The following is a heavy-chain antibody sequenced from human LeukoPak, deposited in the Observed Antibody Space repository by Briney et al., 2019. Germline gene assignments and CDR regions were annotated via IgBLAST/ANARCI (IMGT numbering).Heavy chain of an antibody. CDR2: ISAHSGNT. V-gene: IGHV1-18*01. J-gene: IGHJ4*02. CDR1: GYTFSTYG. D-gene: IGHD1-1*01. Sequence: GASVKVSCKTSGYTFSTYGITWVRQAPGQGFQWMGWISAHSGNTKYAENFQGRISLTTDTSATTACMELRSLTSDDTAVYYCARDLSSGGWTLEFDYWGQGSLVTVAS. CDR3: ARDLSSGGWTLEFDY.